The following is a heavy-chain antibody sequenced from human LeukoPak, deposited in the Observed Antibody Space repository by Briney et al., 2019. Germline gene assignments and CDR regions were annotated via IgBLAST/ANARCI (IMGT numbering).Heavy chain of an antibody. CDR3: VRMRYNGSPSSNWLDP. V-gene: IGHV4-59*01. CDR1: GGSINSDY. D-gene: IGHD5-12*01. Sequence: SETLSLTCNVSGGSINSDYWSWLRQPPGKRLVWIGYLYYSGRNNYNPSLRSRVTMSVDTSKTHFSLRLSAVTAADTAVYYCVRMRYNGSPSSNWLDPWGQGTLVTVSS. J-gene: IGHJ5*02. CDR2: LYYSGRN.